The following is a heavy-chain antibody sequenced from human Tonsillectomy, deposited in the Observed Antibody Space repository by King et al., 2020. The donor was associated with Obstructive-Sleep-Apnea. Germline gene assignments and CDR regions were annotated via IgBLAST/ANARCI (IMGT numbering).Heavy chain of an antibody. J-gene: IGHJ5*02. CDR2: MYDSGST. CDR1: GYSISSGYH. CDR3: ARDCYHFGSGKYDGHRFDP. Sequence: HVQLQESGPGLVKPSETLSLTCTVSGYSISSGYHWGWIRQPPGKGLEWIGSMYDSGSTFYNPSLKSRVTLSVDTSKNRFSLKLSSVSAADTAVYYCARDCYHFGSGKYDGHRFDPWGQGTLVTVSS. V-gene: IGHV4-38-2*02. D-gene: IGHD3-3*01.